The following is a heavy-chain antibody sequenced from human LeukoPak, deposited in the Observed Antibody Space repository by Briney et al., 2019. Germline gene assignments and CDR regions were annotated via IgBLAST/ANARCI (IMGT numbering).Heavy chain of an antibody. V-gene: IGHV4-61*02. CDR1: GGSISSGSYY. CDR3: ARHVLAVADLQYFQH. J-gene: IGHJ1*01. D-gene: IGHD6-19*01. Sequence: SETLFLTCTVSGGSISSGSYYWSWIRQPAGKGLEWIGRTYTSGSTNYNPSLKSRVTISVDTSKNQFSLKLSSVTAADTAVYYCARHVLAVADLQYFQHWGQGILVTVSS. CDR2: TYTSGST.